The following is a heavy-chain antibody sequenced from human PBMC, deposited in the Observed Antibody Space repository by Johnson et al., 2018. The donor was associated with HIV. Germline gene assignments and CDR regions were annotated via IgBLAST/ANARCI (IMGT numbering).Heavy chain of an antibody. CDR2: ISYDGSNK. J-gene: IGHJ3*02. CDR1: GLSFSSYG. D-gene: IGHD6-13*01. V-gene: IGHV3-30*03. Sequence: QMQLVESGGGVVQPGKSLTLSCVGSGLSFSSYGMHWVRQAPGKGLEWVAVISYDGSNKYYADSVKGRFTISRDNSKNPLYLQMSSMKPEDTAVYFCARDIARRGGAAFDIWGQGTMVTVSS. CDR3: ARDIARRGGAAFDI.